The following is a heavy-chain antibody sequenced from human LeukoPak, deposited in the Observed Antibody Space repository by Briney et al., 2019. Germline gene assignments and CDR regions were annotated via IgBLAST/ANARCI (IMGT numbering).Heavy chain of an antibody. J-gene: IGHJ5*02. CDR1: GGSFSGYY. D-gene: IGHD1-26*01. CDR3: ARPSGSYHNWFDP. Sequence: SETLSLTCAVYGGSFSGYYWSWIRQPPGKGLEWIGEINHSGSTNYNPSLKSRVTISVDTSKNQFSLKLSSVTAADTAVYYCARPSGSYHNWFDPWGQGTLVTVSS. CDR2: INHSGST. V-gene: IGHV4-34*01.